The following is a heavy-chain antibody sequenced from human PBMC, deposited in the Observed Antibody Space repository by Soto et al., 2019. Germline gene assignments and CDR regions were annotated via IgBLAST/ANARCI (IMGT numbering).Heavy chain of an antibody. J-gene: IGHJ4*02. CDR3: AKDSNKYSSSLRGRFFDY. Sequence: PGGSLRLSCAASGFTFSSYSMNWVRQAPGKGLEWVSGISGGGSNTFYADPVKGRFTISRDNSKNTLLLQMNSLGAEDTAVYYCAKDSNKYSSSLRGRFFDYWGQ. V-gene: IGHV3-23*01. D-gene: IGHD4-4*01. CDR1: GFTFSSYS. CDR2: ISGGGSNT.